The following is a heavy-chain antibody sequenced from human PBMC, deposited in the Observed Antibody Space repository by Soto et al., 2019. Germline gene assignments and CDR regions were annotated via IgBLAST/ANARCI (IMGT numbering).Heavy chain of an antibody. CDR3: AKFGSGSYYFLDY. V-gene: IGHV3-23*01. Sequence: GGSLRLSCAASGFTFSSYAMSWVRQAPGKGLEWVSAISGSGGSTYYADSVKGRFTISIDNSKNTLYLQMNSLRAEDTAVYYCAKFGSGSYYFLDYWGQGTLVTVSS. CDR2: ISGSGGST. J-gene: IGHJ4*02. D-gene: IGHD1-26*01. CDR1: GFTFSSYA.